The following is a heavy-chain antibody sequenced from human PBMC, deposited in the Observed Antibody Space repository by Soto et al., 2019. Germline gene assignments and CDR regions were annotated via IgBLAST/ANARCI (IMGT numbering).Heavy chain of an antibody. D-gene: IGHD3-3*01. CDR1: GYTFTNYG. CDR2: ISAYNGNT. CDR3: ARVDVLRFLEWLI. J-gene: IGHJ4*02. V-gene: IGHV1-18*04. Sequence: ASVNVSCKASGYTFTNYGISWVRQAPGQGLELMGWISAYNGNTNYAQNLQGRVTMTTGXXXXXAXMXLXXXXSDXTAVYYCARVDVLRFLEWLIWGQGTLVTVSS.